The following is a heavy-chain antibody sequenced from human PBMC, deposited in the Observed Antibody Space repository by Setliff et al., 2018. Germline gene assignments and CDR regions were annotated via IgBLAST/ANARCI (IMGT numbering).Heavy chain of an antibody. Sequence: PSETLSLTCAVSGYSISSGYYWGWIRQPPGKGLEWIGSIYHSWSTYYHPSLTLRFPISVDTSPHQFSLTLSSVTAAATAVYYCARQSHYYDSSGLDYWGQGTLVTVSS. CDR3: ARQSHYYDSSGLDY. CDR2: IYHSWST. J-gene: IGHJ4*02. CDR1: GYSISSGYY. V-gene: IGHV4-38-2*01. D-gene: IGHD3-22*01.